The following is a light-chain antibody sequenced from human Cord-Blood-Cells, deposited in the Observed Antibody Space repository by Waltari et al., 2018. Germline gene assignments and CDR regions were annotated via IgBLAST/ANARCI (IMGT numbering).Light chain of an antibody. V-gene: IGKV3-20*01. J-gene: IGKJ3*01. Sequence: SCMASQSRSGKYLAWDQKYLGLARRVLDYGVSSTATGLPDRFSGGGSGTDFTLTSSRLEPEDFAVYYCQQYGSSLFTFGPGTKVDIK. CDR1: QSRSGKY. CDR2: GVS. CDR3: QQYGSSLFT.